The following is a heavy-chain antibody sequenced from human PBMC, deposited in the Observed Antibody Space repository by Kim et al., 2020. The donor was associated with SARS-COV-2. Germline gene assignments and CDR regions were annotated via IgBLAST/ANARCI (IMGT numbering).Heavy chain of an antibody. Sequence: GGSLRLSCAASWFTVSSNYMSWVRQAPGKGLEWVSVIYSGGSTYYADSVKGRFTISRDNSKNTLYLQMNSLRAEDTAVYYCARGYTYYYGSGRPDAFDIWGQGTMVTVSS. CDR3: ARGYTYYYGSGRPDAFDI. J-gene: IGHJ3*02. CDR1: WFTVSSNY. D-gene: IGHD3-10*01. CDR2: IYSGGST. V-gene: IGHV3-53*01.